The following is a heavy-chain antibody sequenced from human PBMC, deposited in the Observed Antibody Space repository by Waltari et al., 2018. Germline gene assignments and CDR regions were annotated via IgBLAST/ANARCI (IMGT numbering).Heavy chain of an antibody. J-gene: IGHJ4*02. CDR1: GFNFISYA. V-gene: IGHV3-23*01. CDR2: IRDSGVIT. CDR3: ARHLYSIDYLELGN. Sequence: EVHLLESGGGLAQPGGSLRLSCAASGFNFISYAMSWVRQAPGKGLEWVSGIRDSGVITNYADSVKGRFTVSRDNSKNTVFLQLNSLRAEDTAIYYCARHLYSIDYLELGNWGQGTQVTVSS. D-gene: IGHD3-22*01.